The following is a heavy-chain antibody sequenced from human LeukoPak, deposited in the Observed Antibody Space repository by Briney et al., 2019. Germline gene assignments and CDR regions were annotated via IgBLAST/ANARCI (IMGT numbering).Heavy chain of an antibody. Sequence: GGSLRLSCAAPGLTFTNYWMHWVRQAPGKGLESVAYIHPDGTEKYYMESLRGRFAISRDNAKNSLYLQMSNLRDEDKAVYYCTSRYDFWSGYFQGYYFDFWGQGSLVTVSS. CDR1: GLTFTNYW. CDR3: TSRYDFWSGYFQGYYFDF. J-gene: IGHJ4*02. V-gene: IGHV3-7*01. CDR2: IHPDGTEK. D-gene: IGHD3-3*01.